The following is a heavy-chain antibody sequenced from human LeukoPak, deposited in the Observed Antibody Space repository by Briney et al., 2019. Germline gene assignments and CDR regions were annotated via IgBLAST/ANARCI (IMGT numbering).Heavy chain of an antibody. CDR3: ARALIVFDI. V-gene: IGHV3-9*01. Sequence: PGRSLRLSCAAPGFAFDDYAMHWVRQAPGKGLEWVSGISWNSGSIGYADSVKGRFTISRDNAKNSLYLQMNSLRAEDTAVYYCARALIVFDIGAPGTWVTVFS. J-gene: IGHJ3*02. CDR1: GFAFDDYA. CDR2: ISWNSGSI. D-gene: IGHD2-21*01.